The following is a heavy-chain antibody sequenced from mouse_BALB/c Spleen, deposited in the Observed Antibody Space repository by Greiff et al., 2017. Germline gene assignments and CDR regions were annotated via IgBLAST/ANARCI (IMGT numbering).Heavy chain of an antibody. CDR2: INPSSGYT. CDR1: GYTFTSYV. Sequence: QVQLQQSGPELVKPGASVKMSCKASGYTFTSYVMHWVKQRPGQGLEWIGYINPSSGYTEYNQKFKDKTTLTADKSSSTAYMQLSSLTSEDSAVYYCAREQGITTAPYAMDYWGQGTSVTVSS. V-gene: IGHV1-4*02. CDR3: AREQGITTAPYAMDY. J-gene: IGHJ4*01. D-gene: IGHD1-2*01.